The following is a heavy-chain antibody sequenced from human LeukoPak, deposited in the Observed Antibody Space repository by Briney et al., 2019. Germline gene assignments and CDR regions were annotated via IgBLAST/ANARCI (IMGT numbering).Heavy chain of an antibody. V-gene: IGHV3-20*04. CDR2: INRNGGHT. J-gene: IGHJ4*02. CDR3: ARDKEKGGSGSKFDY. CDR1: GFNFDRYT. Sequence: RPGGSLRLSCAASGFNFDRYTMHWVRHTAGRGLEWVSFINRNGGHTWYADSLKGRFTISRDNAKNSLYLQMNSLRAEDTAVYYCARDKEKGGSGSKFDYWGQGTLVTVSS. D-gene: IGHD3-10*01.